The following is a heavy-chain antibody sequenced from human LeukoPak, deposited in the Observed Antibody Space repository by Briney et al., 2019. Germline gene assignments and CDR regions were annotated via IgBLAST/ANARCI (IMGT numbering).Heavy chain of an antibody. V-gene: IGHV3-23*01. J-gene: IGHJ4*02. D-gene: IGHD2-2*01. Sequence: GGSLRLSCAASGFTFSSYAMSWVRQAPGKGLEWVSAISGSGGSTYYADSVKGRFTISRDNSKNTLYLQMNSLRAEDTAVYYCAKDNLRGVVVPAAFDYWGQGTLVTVSS. CDR3: AKDNLRGVVVPAAFDY. CDR2: ISGSGGST. CDR1: GFTFSSYA.